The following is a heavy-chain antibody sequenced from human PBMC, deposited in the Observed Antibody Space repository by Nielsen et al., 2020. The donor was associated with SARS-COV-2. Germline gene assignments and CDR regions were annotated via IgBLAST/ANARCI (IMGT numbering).Heavy chain of an antibody. J-gene: IGHJ6*03. D-gene: IGHD5-24*01. CDR1: GASFRGFY. Sequence: SETLSLTCGVHGASFRGFYWTWIRQAPGKGLEWIGDINHNGGTNYTSPLTSRVTISVDTSRRQLSLKMTSLTAADTAVYYCARGRDGGIYAYLHHMDVWGEGTAVTVSS. V-gene: IGHV4-34*01. CDR3: ARGRDGGIYAYLHHMDV. CDR2: INHNGGT.